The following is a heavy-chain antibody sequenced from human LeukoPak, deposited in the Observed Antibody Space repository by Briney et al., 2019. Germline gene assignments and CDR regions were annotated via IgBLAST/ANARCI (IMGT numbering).Heavy chain of an antibody. CDR1: GGSISSYY. CDR3: ARTPEGIAAAGSIFDY. J-gene: IGHJ4*02. Sequence: SETLSLTCTVSGGSISSYYWSWIRQPPGKGLEWIGYIYYSGSTNYNPSLKSRVTISVDTSKNQFSLKLSSVTAADTAVYYCARTPEGIAAAGSIFDYWGQGTLVTVSS. V-gene: IGHV4-59*01. CDR2: IYYSGST. D-gene: IGHD6-13*01.